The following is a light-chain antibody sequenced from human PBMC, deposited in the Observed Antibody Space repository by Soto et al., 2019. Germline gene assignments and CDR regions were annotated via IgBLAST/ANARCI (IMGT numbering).Light chain of an antibody. CDR2: KAS. CDR1: QSISSW. CDR3: QQYNSYLYT. Sequence: DIQMTQSPSTLSASVGDRATITCRASQSISSWLAWYQQKPGKAPKLLIYKASSLESGVPARFSGSGSGREFTLTISRLQPDDFATYYCQQYNSYLYTFGQGTKLEIK. V-gene: IGKV1-5*03. J-gene: IGKJ2*01.